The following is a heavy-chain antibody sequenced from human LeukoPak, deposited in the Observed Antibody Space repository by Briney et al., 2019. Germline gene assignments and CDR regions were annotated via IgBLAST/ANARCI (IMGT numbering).Heavy chain of an antibody. CDR2: ISGSGGST. J-gene: IGHJ6*02. Sequence: GGSLRLSCAASGFTFSDYYMSWVRQAPGKGLEWVSAISGSGGSTYYADSVKGRFTISRDNSKNTLYLQMNSLRAEDTAVYYCARSYYYYGMDVWGQGTTVTVSS. CDR1: GFTFSDYY. CDR3: ARSYYYYGMDV. V-gene: IGHV3-23*01.